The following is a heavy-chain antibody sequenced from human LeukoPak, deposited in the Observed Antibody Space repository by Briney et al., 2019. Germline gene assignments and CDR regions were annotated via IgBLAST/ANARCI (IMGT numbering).Heavy chain of an antibody. CDR1: GYTFTSYG. V-gene: IGHV1-18*01. J-gene: IGHJ6*03. CDR3: ARVPIAARGDYYYMDV. D-gene: IGHD6-6*01. Sequence: GASVKVSCKASGYTFTSYGISWVRQAPGQGLEWMGWISAYNGNTNYAQKLQGRVTMTTDTSTSTAYMELRSLRSEDTAVYYCARVPIAARGDYYYMDVWGKGTTVTVSS. CDR2: ISAYNGNT.